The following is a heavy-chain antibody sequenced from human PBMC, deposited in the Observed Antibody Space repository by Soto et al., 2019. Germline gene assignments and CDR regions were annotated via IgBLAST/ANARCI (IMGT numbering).Heavy chain of an antibody. Sequence: DVQLVESGGGLVQPGGTLRLSCKASGFTFITYWMSWVRQAPGKGLEWVANIKHDGAEKYYVDSVKGRFTISRDNAKNSQFLEQNSLRDEDTAVYYCAIVHCNYISCNPVDCWGQGILVTVSS. J-gene: IGHJ4*02. CDR2: IKHDGAEK. D-gene: IGHD2-2*01. CDR3: AIVHCNYISCNPVDC. CDR1: GFTFITYW. V-gene: IGHV3-7*01.